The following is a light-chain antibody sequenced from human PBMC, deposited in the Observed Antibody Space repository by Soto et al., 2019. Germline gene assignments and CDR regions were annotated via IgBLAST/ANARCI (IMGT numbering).Light chain of an antibody. CDR3: QQYNSYSRFT. CDR2: DAS. Sequence: DIQMTQSTSTLSAPVGDRVTITCRASQSISSWLAWYQQKPGKAPKLLIYDASSLESGVPSRFSGSGSGTEFTLTISSLQPDDFATYYCQQYNSYSRFTFGPGTKVDIK. J-gene: IGKJ3*01. V-gene: IGKV1-5*01. CDR1: QSISSW.